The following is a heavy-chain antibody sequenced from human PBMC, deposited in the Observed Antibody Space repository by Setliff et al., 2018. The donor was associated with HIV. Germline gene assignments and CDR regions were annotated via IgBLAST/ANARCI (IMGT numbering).Heavy chain of an antibody. D-gene: IGHD3-16*01. V-gene: IGHV3-23*01. Sequence: PGGSLRLSCAASGFTFSNYAMTWVRQAPGKGLEWVSSLSGSGGNTYHADSVKGRFTISRDNSKNTLYLQMNSLRGEDTALYYCAKDLGHNSPYYFDSWGQGTLVTVSS. CDR3: AKDLGHNSPYYFDS. CDR1: GFTFSNYA. J-gene: IGHJ4*02. CDR2: LSGSGGNT.